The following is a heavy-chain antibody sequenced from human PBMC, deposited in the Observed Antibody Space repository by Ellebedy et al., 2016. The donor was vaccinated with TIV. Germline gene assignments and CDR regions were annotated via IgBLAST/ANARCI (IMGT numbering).Heavy chain of an antibody. V-gene: IGHV1-2*02. CDR2: INPKSGGT. J-gene: IGHJ4*02. Sequence: AASVKVSCKASGYTFTVYHMHWVRQAPGQGLEWMGWINPKSGGTDYAEKFQGRVTMTRDTSINTVYMELKSLISDDTAVYYCATDCGGDCYYFDSWGQGTLVTVSS. CDR1: GYTFTVYH. CDR3: ATDCGGDCYYFDS. D-gene: IGHD2-21*02.